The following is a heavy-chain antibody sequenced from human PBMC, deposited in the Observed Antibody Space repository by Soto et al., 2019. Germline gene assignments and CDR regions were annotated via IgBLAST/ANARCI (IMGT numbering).Heavy chain of an antibody. V-gene: IGHV5-51*01. CDR3: ARHSYDSSGYYWIDY. D-gene: IGHD3-22*01. CDR1: GYSVTSYW. J-gene: IGHJ4*02. Sequence: PGESLKISCKGSGYSVTSYWIGWVRQMRGKGLEWMGIIYPGDSDTRYSPSFQGQVTISADKSISTAYLQWSSLKASDTAMYYCARHSYDSSGYYWIDYWGQGTLVTVSS. CDR2: IYPGDSDT.